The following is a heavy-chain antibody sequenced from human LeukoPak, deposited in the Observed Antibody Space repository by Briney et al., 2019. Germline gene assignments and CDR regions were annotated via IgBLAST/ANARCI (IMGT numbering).Heavy chain of an antibody. CDR1: GFTLSNYW. Sequence: GGSLRLSCAASGFTLSNYWMHWVRQAPGKGLVWVSRIKSDGSWTNYADSVKGRFTISRDNAKRTLYLQMNSLRAEDTAVYYCVRDGDGYNFDYWGQGTLVTVSS. D-gene: IGHD5-24*01. CDR3: VRDGDGYNFDY. J-gene: IGHJ4*02. CDR2: IKSDGSWT. V-gene: IGHV3-74*01.